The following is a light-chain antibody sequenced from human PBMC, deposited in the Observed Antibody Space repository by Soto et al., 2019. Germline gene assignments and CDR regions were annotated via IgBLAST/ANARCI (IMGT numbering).Light chain of an antibody. CDR1: QSISSW. CDR3: QQHENHWT. J-gene: IGKJ1*01. Sequence: DIQITQSPSTLSATAGDRVTPPCRASQSISSWLAWYTHKPGKAPKLLIYDASNLDSGVPSRLSGSGSGTEFSITISNLQPDYCATDYCQQHENHWTFGQGAKVDIK. V-gene: IGKV1-5*01. CDR2: DAS.